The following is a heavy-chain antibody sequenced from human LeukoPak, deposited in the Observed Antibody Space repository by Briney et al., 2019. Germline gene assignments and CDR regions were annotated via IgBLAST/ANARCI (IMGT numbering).Heavy chain of an antibody. Sequence: ASVKVSCKASGYTFTSYGISWVRQAPGQGLEWMGWINTNTGNPTYAQGFTGRFVFSSDTSVSTAYLQISSLKADDTAVYYCARANLWFGELGWIDPWGQGTQVTVSS. CDR1: GYTFTSYG. CDR3: ARANLWFGELGWIDP. V-gene: IGHV7-4-1*02. CDR2: INTNTGNP. D-gene: IGHD3-10*01. J-gene: IGHJ5*02.